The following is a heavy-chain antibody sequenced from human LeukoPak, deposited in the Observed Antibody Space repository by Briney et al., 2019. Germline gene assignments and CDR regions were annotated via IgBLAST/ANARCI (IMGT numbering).Heavy chain of an antibody. V-gene: IGHV3-33*06. CDR3: AKEVGRDLGT. D-gene: IGHD1-26*01. CDR1: GFTFSSYA. Sequence: QPGGSLRLSCAASGFTFSSYAMSWVRQAPGKGLEWVAVIWYDGSKRYHADSVEGRFTISRDNTKDTAYLQMSSLTVEDTAVYYCAKEVGRDLGTWGQGTLVTVSS. CDR2: IWYDGSKR. J-gene: IGHJ4*02.